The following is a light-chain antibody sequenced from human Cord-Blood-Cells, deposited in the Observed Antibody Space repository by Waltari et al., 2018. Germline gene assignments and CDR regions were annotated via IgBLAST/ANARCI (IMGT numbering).Light chain of an antibody. CDR2: DVS. J-gene: IGLJ1*01. V-gene: IGLV2-14*01. CDR1: SSDVGGYNY. CDR3: SSYTSSSTNYV. Sequence: QSALTQPASVSGSPGQSITISCTGTSSDVGGYNYVSWYQQHPGKAPKLMIYDVSNRPSGVSNRFSGSKSGNTASLTISGLQAEDEADYYCSSYTSSSTNYVFGTGTKVTAL.